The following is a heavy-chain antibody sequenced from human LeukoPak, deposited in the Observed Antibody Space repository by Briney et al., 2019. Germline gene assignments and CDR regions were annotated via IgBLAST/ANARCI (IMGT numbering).Heavy chain of an antibody. D-gene: IGHD6-13*01. CDR1: GYTFTNYG. J-gene: IGHJ4*02. V-gene: IGHV1-18*01. CDR3: ATALSSIAAVYYFDY. Sequence: ASVKVSCKAPGYTFTNYGLSWGRQAPGQGLEWMGWISSYTGNTNYAQKLQGRVTMTEDTSTDTAYMELSSLRSEDTAVYYCATALSSIAAVYYFDYWGQGTLVTVSS. CDR2: ISSYTGNT.